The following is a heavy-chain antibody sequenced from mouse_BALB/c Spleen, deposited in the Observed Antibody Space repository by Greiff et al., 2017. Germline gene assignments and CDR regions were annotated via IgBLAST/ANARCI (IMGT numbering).Heavy chain of an antibody. CDR2: IWAGGST. V-gene: IGHV2-9*02. Sequence: VKLVESGPGLVAPSQSLSITCTVSGFSLTSYGVHWVRQPPGKGLEWLGVIWAGGSTNYNSALMSRLSISKDNSKSQVFLKMNSLQTDDTAMYFCARERSRSSIWYFDVWGAGTTVTVSS. CDR1: GFSLTSYG. J-gene: IGHJ1*01. CDR3: ARERSRSSIWYFDV. D-gene: IGHD1-1*01.